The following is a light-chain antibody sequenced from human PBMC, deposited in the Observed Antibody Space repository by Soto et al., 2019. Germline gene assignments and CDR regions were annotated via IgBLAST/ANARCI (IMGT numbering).Light chain of an antibody. CDR2: GAS. J-gene: IGKJ5*01. CDR1: QSVGNN. V-gene: IGKV3D-15*01. CDR3: QQRNIWPPVT. Sequence: MTPSPSTLPASVGDRVTITCRASQSVGNNLAWYQQKPGQTPRLLIYGASTRATGIPDRFSGSGSGTDFTLTISSLEPEDSAVYYCQQRNIWPPVTFGQGTRLEIK.